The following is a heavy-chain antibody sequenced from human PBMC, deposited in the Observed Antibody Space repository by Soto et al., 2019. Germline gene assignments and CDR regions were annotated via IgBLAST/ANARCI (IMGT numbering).Heavy chain of an antibody. V-gene: IGHV3-23*01. CDR2: ISGSGGST. CDR3: AKDDEPSAVVAPAATSLVMDV. J-gene: IGHJ6*02. D-gene: IGHD2-2*01. CDR1: GFTFSSYA. Sequence: PGGSLRLSCAASGFTFSSYAMSWVRQAPGKGLEWVSAISGSGGSTYYADSVKGRFTISGDNSKNTLYLQMNSLRAEDTAVYYCAKDDEPSAVVAPAATSLVMDVWGQGTTVTVSS.